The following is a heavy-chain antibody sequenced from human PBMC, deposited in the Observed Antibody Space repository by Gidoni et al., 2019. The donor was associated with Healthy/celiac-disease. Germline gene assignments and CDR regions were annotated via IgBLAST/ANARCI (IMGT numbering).Heavy chain of an antibody. Sequence: QVQLQESGPGLEKPSQTLSITCTVSGSSISSGGYYWSWIRQHPGKGLEWIGYIYYSGSTYYNPSLKSRVTISVDTSKNQFSLKLSSVTAADTAVYYCARAVVVELTVSDAFDIWGQGTMVTVSS. CDR3: ARAVVVELTVSDAFDI. CDR1: GSSISSGGYY. CDR2: IYYSGST. V-gene: IGHV4-31*03. J-gene: IGHJ3*02. D-gene: IGHD1-7*01.